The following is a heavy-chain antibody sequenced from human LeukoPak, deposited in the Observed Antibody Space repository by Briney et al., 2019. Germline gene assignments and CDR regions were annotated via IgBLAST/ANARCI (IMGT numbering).Heavy chain of an antibody. CDR2: ISWNSGSI. Sequence: PGGSLRLSCAASGFTFDDYAMHWVRQAPGKGLEWVSGISWNSGSIGYADSVKGRFTISRDNAKNSLYLQINSLRAEDTAVYYCARNFYGSGSYYPYYFDYWGQGTLVTVYS. CDR3: ARNFYGSGSYYPYYFDY. CDR1: GFTFDDYA. V-gene: IGHV3-9*01. D-gene: IGHD3-10*01. J-gene: IGHJ4*02.